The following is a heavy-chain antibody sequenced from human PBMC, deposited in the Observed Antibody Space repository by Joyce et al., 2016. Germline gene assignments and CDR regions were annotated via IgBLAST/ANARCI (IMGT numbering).Heavy chain of an antibody. Sequence: QLQLQQSGPRLVKPSETLSLTCTVSGGSISSRNYYWGWIRQPPGMGLEWIGNIYYNVSTLYNPSLKCRVTISMDTSKSQFSLNLSSVSAADTALYCCARRHGYDRSGYFQPWGQGTQVTVSS. CDR1: GGSISSRNYY. CDR2: IYYNVST. CDR3: ARRHGYDRSGYFQP. D-gene: IGHD3-22*01. J-gene: IGHJ1*01. V-gene: IGHV4-39*01.